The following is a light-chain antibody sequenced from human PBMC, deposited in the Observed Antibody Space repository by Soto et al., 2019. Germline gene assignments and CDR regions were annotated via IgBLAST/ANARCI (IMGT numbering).Light chain of an antibody. J-gene: IGLJ3*02. CDR1: SSDLGTYNY. Sequence: SALTQPASVSGSPGQSITISCTGSSSDLGTYNYVSWYQLHPGKAPKLMIYEVTNRPSGVSNRFSGSKSGNTASLTISGLQPEDEADYFCSSYTSTSTLWVFGGGTKLTVL. CDR2: EVT. CDR3: SSYTSTSTLWV. V-gene: IGLV2-14*01.